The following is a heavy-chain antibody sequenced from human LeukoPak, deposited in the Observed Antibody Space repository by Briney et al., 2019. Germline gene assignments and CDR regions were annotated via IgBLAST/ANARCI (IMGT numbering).Heavy chain of an antibody. CDR3: AAHASGTSFWDY. V-gene: IGHV3-23*01. D-gene: IGHD3-3*01. J-gene: IGHJ4*02. CDR1: GFTFSTYA. Sequence: GGSLRLSCAASGFTFSTYAMSWVRQAPGKGLEWVSAISGSGSITYYADAGKGRFTISRDKSKNTLYLQMNTQRAEDTAVYYCAAHASGTSFWDYWGQGTLVTVSS. CDR2: ISGSGSIT.